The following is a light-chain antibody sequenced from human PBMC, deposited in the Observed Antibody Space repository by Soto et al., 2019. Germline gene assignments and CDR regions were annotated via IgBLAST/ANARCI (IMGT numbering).Light chain of an antibody. V-gene: IGKV3-15*01. Sequence: EILMTQSPATLSVSPGERATLSCRASQSVSSSLAWYQQKPGQAPRLLIYGASTRAAGIPARFSGSWSGTEFTLTISSLQSEDFAVYYCQQYNNWPPYTFGQGTELEIK. CDR3: QQYNNWPPYT. J-gene: IGKJ2*01. CDR2: GAS. CDR1: QSVSSS.